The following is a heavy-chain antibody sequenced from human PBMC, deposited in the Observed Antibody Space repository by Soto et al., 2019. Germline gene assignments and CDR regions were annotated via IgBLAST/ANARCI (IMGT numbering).Heavy chain of an antibody. J-gene: IGHJ4*02. CDR1: GITATNGH. V-gene: IGHV3-53*01. Sequence: DVQLVKSGGGLIQPGGSLRLSCAASGITATNGHMSWVRQAPGKGLEWVSVIYSDDNTYYADSVKGRFTISRDTSKNTVYLQMSSLRAEDTAVYYCARDWNGVKYFDFWDQGSLVTVSS. CDR2: IYSDDNT. D-gene: IGHD1-1*01. CDR3: ARDWNGVKYFDF.